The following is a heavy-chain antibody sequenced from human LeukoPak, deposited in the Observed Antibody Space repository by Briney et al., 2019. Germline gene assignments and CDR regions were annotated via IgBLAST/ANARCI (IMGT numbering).Heavy chain of an antibody. CDR2: INTNTGNP. V-gene: IGHV7-4-1*02. D-gene: IGHD2-21*02. J-gene: IGHJ4*02. CDR1: GYTFTSYA. Sequence: ASVKVSCKASGYTFTSYAMNWVRQAPGQRLEWMGWINTNTGNPTYAQGFTGRFVFSLDTSVSTAYLQISSLKAEDTAVYYCARDTDIVVVTAISGFDYWGQGTLVTVSS. CDR3: ARDTDIVVVTAISGFDY.